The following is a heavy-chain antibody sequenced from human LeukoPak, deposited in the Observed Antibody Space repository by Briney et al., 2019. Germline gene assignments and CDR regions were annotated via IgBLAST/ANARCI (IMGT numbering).Heavy chain of an antibody. CDR3: ARGRNGWYHNFDY. Sequence: GGSLRLSCAASGFTFFTYCMSWVRQAPGKGLEWVSGISGSGGSTYYADSVKGRFTISRDNSKNTLYLQMNSLRAEDTAVYYCARGRNGWYHNFDYWGQGTLVTVSS. CDR2: ISGSGGST. CDR1: GFTFFTYC. J-gene: IGHJ4*02. V-gene: IGHV3-23*01. D-gene: IGHD6-19*01.